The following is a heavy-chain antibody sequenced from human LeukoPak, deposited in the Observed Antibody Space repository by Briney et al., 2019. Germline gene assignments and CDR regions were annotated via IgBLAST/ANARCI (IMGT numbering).Heavy chain of an antibody. Sequence: GGSLRLSCAASGFTFSTYAMSWVRQAPGKGLEWAAGTSGSGSSTYYTDSVKGRFTISRDNSRNILYLQMHSLRAEDTAVYYCAKGWLKSSLDGFDIWGQGTMVTVSS. CDR3: AKGWLKSSLDGFDI. D-gene: IGHD3-10*01. V-gene: IGHV3-23*01. J-gene: IGHJ3*02. CDR1: GFTFSTYA. CDR2: TSGSGSST.